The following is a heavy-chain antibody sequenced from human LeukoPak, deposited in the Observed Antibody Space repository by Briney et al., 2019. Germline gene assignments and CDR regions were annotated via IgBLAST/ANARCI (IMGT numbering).Heavy chain of an antibody. Sequence: ASVKVSCKASGYTFTGYYMHWVRQAPGQGLEWMGWINPNSGGTNYAQKFQGRVTITADKSTSTAYMELSSLRSEDTAVYYCARGNRRPLGYCSGGSCSRSYYFDYWGQGTLVTVSS. CDR3: ARGNRRPLGYCSGGSCSRSYYFDY. CDR2: INPNSGGT. J-gene: IGHJ4*02. CDR1: GYTFTGYY. D-gene: IGHD2-15*01. V-gene: IGHV1-2*02.